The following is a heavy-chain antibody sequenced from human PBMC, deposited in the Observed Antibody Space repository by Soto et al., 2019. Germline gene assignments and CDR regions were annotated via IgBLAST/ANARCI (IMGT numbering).Heavy chain of an antibody. CDR1: GGSFSGYY. V-gene: IGHV4-34*01. CDR2: INHSGST. CDR3: ARGLRYFDWLLSYFDY. D-gene: IGHD3-9*01. J-gene: IGHJ4*02. Sequence: ETLSLTCAVYGGSFSGYYWSWIRQPPGKGLEWIGEINHSGSTNYNPSLKSRVTISVDTSKNQFSLKLSSVTAADTAVYYCARGLRYFDWLLSYFDYWGQGTLVTVSS.